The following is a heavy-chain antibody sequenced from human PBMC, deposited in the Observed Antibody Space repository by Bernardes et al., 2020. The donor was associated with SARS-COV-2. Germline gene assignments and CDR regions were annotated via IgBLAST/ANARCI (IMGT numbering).Heavy chain of an antibody. Sequence: SLSLSCAASGFIFDDYAMHWVRQPPGQGLEWVSGISWNSGSIGYADSVKGRFTISRDNAKNSLYLQMNSLRADDTALYFCARAHNYDILTGYDYWGQGTLVTVSS. CDR3: ARAHNYDILTGYDY. D-gene: IGHD3-9*01. V-gene: IGHV3-9*01. CDR2: ISWNSGSI. J-gene: IGHJ4*02. CDR1: GFIFDDYA.